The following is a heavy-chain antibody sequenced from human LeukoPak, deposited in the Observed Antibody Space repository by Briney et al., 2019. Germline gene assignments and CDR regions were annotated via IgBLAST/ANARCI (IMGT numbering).Heavy chain of an antibody. CDR1: GFTFSSHG. D-gene: IGHD1-26*01. CDR3: ARAGSGSYYYYYMDV. J-gene: IGHJ6*03. V-gene: IGHV3-30*02. Sequence: GGSLRLSCVASGFTFSSHGMHWVRQAPGKGLEWVAFIRYDGSNKYYADSVKGRFTISRDNAKNSLYLQMNSLRAEDTAVYYCARAGSGSYYYYYMDVWGKGTTVTVSS. CDR2: IRYDGSNK.